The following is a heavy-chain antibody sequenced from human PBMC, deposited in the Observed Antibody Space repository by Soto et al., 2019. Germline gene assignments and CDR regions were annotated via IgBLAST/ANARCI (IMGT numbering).Heavy chain of an antibody. CDR2: INSDGSST. J-gene: IGHJ6*03. Sequence: GGSLRLPCAASGFTFSSYWMHWLRQAPGKGLVWVSRINSDGSSTSHADSVKGRFTISRDNAKNTLYLQMNSLRAEDTAVYYCAKGEGAYMDVWGKGTTVTVSS. CDR3: AKGEGAYMDV. V-gene: IGHV3-74*01. CDR1: GFTFSSYW.